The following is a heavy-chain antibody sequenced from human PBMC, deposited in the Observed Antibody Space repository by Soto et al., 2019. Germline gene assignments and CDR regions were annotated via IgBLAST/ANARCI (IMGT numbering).Heavy chain of an antibody. D-gene: IGHD3-22*01. V-gene: IGHV4-30-4*01. CDR3: ARVGSSGYLDY. J-gene: IGHJ4*02. CDR2: IYYSGST. Sequence: ASETLSLTCTVSGGSISSGDYYWSWIRQPPGKGLEWIGYIYYSGSTYYNPSLKSRVTISVDTSKNQFSLKLSSVTAADTAVCYCARVGSSGYLDYWGQGTLVTVSS. CDR1: GGSISSGDYY.